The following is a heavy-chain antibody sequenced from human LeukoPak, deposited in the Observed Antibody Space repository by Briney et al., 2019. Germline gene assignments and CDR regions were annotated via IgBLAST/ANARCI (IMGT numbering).Heavy chain of an antibody. Sequence: ASVNVSCETSGYTFNTYGITWVRQAPGQGLEWMGWISTYTGNTNYAQKFRGRATMTIDTSTSTAYVELRSLRSDDTAVYYCARYSSTWVSIDYWGQGTLVTVSS. CDR1: GYTFNTYG. CDR3: ARYSSTWVSIDY. J-gene: IGHJ4*02. V-gene: IGHV1-18*01. D-gene: IGHD6-13*01. CDR2: ISTYTGNT.